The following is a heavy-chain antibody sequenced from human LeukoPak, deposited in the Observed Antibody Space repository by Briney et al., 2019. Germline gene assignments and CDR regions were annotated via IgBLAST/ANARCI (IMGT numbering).Heavy chain of an antibody. CDR3: ARDNSVGDTAWWFDP. CDR1: GYTFTAYY. D-gene: IGHD1-26*01. J-gene: IGHJ5*02. V-gene: IGHV1-46*01. CDR2: INPSGSDT. Sequence: ASVKVSCKATGYTFTAYYMHWVRQAPGQGLEWMGLINPSGSDTVYAQKFQGRVTMTRDMSTSTDYMELSSLRFDDTAVYYCARDNSVGDTAWWFDPWGQGTLVTVSS.